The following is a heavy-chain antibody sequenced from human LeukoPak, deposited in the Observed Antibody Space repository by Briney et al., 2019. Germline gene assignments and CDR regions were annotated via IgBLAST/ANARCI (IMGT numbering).Heavy chain of an antibody. CDR3: AREKKTEWTTGAFDM. J-gene: IGHJ3*02. V-gene: IGHV3-11*01. CDR1: GFTFSDYY. Sequence: GGSLRLSCAASGFTFSDYYMSWIRQAPETGLEWLSYTSPSGGTIYYTDSVKGRFTMFGDNAQNALYLEMNSLRAEDTAVYYCAREKKTEWTTGAFDMWGQGTMVIVSS. CDR2: TSPSGGTI. D-gene: IGHD3-3*01.